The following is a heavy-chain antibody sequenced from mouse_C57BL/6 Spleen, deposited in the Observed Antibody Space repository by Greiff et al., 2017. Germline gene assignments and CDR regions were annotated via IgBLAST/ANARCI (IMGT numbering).Heavy chain of an antibody. D-gene: IGHD2-1*01. Sequence: EVKLVESGGGLVKPGGSLKLSCAASGFTFSSYAMSWVRQTPEKRLEWVATISDGGSYTYYPDNVKGRFTISRDNAKNNLYLQMSHLKSEDTAMYYCARGADGNLWYFDVWGTGTTVTVSS. CDR1: GFTFSSYA. V-gene: IGHV5-4*03. J-gene: IGHJ1*03. CDR3: ARGADGNLWYFDV. CDR2: ISDGGSYT.